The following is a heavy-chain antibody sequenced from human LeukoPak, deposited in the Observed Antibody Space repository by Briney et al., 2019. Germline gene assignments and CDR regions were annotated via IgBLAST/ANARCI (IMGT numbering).Heavy chain of an antibody. CDR3: ARGRWVLGYCSSTSCLKRYNWFDP. J-gene: IGHJ5*02. Sequence: PSETLSLTCAVYGGSFSGYYWSWIRQPPAKGLEWIGEINHSGSTNYNPSLKSRVTISVDTSKNQFSLKLSSVTAADTAVYYCARGRWVLGYCSSTSCLKRYNWFDPWGQGTLVTVSS. CDR1: GGSFSGYY. D-gene: IGHD2-2*01. CDR2: INHSGST. V-gene: IGHV4-34*01.